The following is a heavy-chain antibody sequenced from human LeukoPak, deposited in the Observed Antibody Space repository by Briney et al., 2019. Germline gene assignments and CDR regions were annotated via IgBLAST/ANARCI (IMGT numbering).Heavy chain of an antibody. J-gene: IGHJ4*02. D-gene: IGHD2-21*02. V-gene: IGHV3-21*01. CDR1: GFTFSTYT. CDR2: ISTSSSYI. CDR3: APSPIYRGGDYPNIDY. Sequence: GGSLRLSCVASGFTFSTYTMNWVRQAPGKGLEWVSSISTSSSYIYYADSVKGRFTISRDNAKNSLYLQMNSLRAEDTAVYYCAPSPIYRGGDYPNIDYWGQGTLVTVSS.